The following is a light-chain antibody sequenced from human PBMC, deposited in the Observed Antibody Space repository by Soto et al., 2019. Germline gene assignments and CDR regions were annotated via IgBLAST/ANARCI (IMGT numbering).Light chain of an antibody. CDR2: WAS. CDR3: QHYYSTPYI. Sequence: DIVMTQSPDSLAVSLGERATINCRSSQSVLYSSNNRNYLAWYQQKPGQPPKLLIYWASTREFGVPDRFSGSGSGTDFTLTISSPQSEDVAVYYCQHYYSTPYIFGQGTRLEIK. CDR1: QSVLYSSNNRNY. V-gene: IGKV4-1*01. J-gene: IGKJ2*01.